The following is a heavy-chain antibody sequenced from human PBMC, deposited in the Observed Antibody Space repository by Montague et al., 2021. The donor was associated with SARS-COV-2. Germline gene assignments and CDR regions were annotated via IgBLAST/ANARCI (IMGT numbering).Heavy chain of an antibody. Sequence: SLRLSCAASGFTFSSYEMNWVRQAPGKGLEWVSYISSSGGTTFYADSVRGRCTISRDNAKNSLYLQMNSLRAEDTAVYYCARESRITMLVVVITSAFDIWGQGTMVTVSS. D-gene: IGHD3-22*01. J-gene: IGHJ3*02. CDR2: ISSSGGTT. CDR1: GFTFSSYE. V-gene: IGHV3-48*03. CDR3: ARESRITMLVVVITSAFDI.